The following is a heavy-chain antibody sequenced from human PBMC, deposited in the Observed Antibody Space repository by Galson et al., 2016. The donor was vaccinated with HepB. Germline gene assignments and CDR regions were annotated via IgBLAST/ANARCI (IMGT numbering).Heavy chain of an antibody. J-gene: IGHJ4*02. V-gene: IGHV5-51*01. CDR3: ARPRAYDSLFDY. D-gene: IGHD5-12*01. CDR2: IYPGDSDT. CDR1: GDSFSNYW. Sequence: QSGAEVKKPGESLKISCKGSGDSFSNYWIGWVRQMPGKGLEWMGIIYPGDSDTRYSPSFQGQVTIFADKSITTAYLQWSTLKASDTAIYYCARPRAYDSLFDYWGQGTLVTVSS.